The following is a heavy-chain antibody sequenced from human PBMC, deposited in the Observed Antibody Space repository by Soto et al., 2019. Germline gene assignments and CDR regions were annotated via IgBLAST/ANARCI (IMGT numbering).Heavy chain of an antibody. D-gene: IGHD5-12*01. V-gene: IGHV5-51*04. J-gene: IGHJ4*02. CDR3: ARSKPHVDIVADTFDY. CDR1: GYSFTSYW. Sequence: GESLKISCKGSGYSFTSYWIGWVRQMPGKGLEWMGIIYPGDSDTRYSPSFQGQVTISADKPISTAYLQWSSLKASDTAMYYCARSKPHVDIVADTFDYWGQGTLVTVSS. CDR2: IYPGDSDT.